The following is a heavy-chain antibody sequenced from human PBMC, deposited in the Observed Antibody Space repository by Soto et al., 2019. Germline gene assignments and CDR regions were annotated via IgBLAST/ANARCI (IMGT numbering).Heavy chain of an antibody. Sequence: GASVKVSCKASGYTFTSYAMHWVRQAPGQRLEWMGWINAGNGNTKYPQKFQGRVTITRDTSASTAYMELSSLRSEDTAVYYCARSPSFDFWSGYNNWFDPWGQGTLVTVSS. CDR3: ARSPSFDFWSGYNNWFDP. J-gene: IGHJ5*02. CDR1: GYTFTSYA. CDR2: INAGNGNT. V-gene: IGHV1-3*01. D-gene: IGHD3-3*01.